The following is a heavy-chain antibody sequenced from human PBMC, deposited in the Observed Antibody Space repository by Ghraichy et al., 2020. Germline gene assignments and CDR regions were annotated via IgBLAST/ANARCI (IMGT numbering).Heavy chain of an antibody. CDR3: ARHVASENSFDS. D-gene: IGHD1-14*01. J-gene: IGHJ4*02. CDR1: GGSVSSNSFF. V-gene: IGHV4-31*03. Sequence: SETLSLTCSVSGGSVSSNSFFWTWMRQRPGKGLEWIGYLYNYGGPFYNPALKSRLTISADPSKNQFSLQLTSVTAADTAIYYCARHVASENSFDSLGQGTLVTVSS. CDR2: LYNYGGP.